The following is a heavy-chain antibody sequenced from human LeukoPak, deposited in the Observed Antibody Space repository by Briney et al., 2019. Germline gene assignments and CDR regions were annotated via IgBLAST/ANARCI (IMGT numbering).Heavy chain of an antibody. Sequence: PGGSLTLSCAASGFTFDDYGMSWVRQAPGKGLEWVSGINWNGGSTGYADSVKGRFTISRDNAKNSLYLQMNSLRAEDTALYYCAREGYYDGGSLPSNWGRGTLVTVSS. CDR3: AREGYYDGGSLPSN. D-gene: IGHD1-26*01. J-gene: IGHJ4*02. V-gene: IGHV3-20*04. CDR2: INWNGGST. CDR1: GFTFDDYG.